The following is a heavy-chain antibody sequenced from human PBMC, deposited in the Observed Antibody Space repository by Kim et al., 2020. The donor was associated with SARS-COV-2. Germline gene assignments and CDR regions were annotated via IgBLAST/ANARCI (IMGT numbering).Heavy chain of an antibody. V-gene: IGHV4-59*08. J-gene: IGHJ4*02. Sequence: SETLSLTCTVSGGSISDYYWSWIRQSPGKGLEWIGFIYHSGSTNYNPSLRSRVTISLDTSKNQFSLKLSSVTAADTAVYHCARKERGLYYFDDWGQGSLVTVSS. CDR2: IYHSGST. CDR3: ARKERGLYYFDD. CDR1: GGSISDYY.